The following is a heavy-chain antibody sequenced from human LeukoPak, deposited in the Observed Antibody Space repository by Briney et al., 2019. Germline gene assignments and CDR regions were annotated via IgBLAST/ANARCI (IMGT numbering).Heavy chain of an antibody. V-gene: IGHV3-23*01. CDR1: GFTFSSYA. D-gene: IGHD3-3*01. Sequence: GGSLRLSCAASGFTFSSYAMSWVRQAPGEGLEWVSAISGSGGSTYYADSVKGRFTISRDNSKNTLYLQMSSLRAEDTAVYYCAKVAYYDFWSGYYYGKDVWGQGTTVTVSS. CDR2: ISGSGGST. CDR3: AKVAYYDFWSGYYYGKDV. J-gene: IGHJ6*02.